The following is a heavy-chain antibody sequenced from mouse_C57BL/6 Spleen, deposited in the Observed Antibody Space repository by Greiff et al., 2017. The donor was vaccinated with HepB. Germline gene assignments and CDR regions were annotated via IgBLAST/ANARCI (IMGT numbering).Heavy chain of an antibody. D-gene: IGHD1-1*01. CDR3: ARGGSSYEKDY. CDR2: IDPSDSET. Sequence: VQLQQPGAELVRPGSSVKLSCKASGYTFTSYWMHWVKQRPIQGLEWIGNIDPSDSETHYNQKFKDKATLTVDKSSSTAYMQLSSLTSEDSAVYYCARGGSSYEKDYWGQGTTLTVSS. J-gene: IGHJ2*01. V-gene: IGHV1-52*01. CDR1: GYTFTSYW.